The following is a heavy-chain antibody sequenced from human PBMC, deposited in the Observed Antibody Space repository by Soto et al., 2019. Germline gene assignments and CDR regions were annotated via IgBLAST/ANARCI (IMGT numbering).Heavy chain of an antibody. Sequence: GGALRLSCAASGFTFSDYDMSWIRQAPGKGLEWVSYISSSSSYTNYADSVKGRFTISRDNVKNSLYLQMNSLRAEDTAVYYCSRVRVVVSGGDYFDYWGQGTPVTVSS. D-gene: IGHD2-2*01. CDR3: SRVRVVVSGGDYFDY. V-gene: IGHV3-11*05. CDR1: GFTFSDYD. J-gene: IGHJ4*02. CDR2: ISSSSSYT.